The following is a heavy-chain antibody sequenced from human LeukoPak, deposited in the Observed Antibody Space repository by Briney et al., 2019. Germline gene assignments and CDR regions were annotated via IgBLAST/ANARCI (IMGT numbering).Heavy chain of an antibody. Sequence: SVKGSCKASGRTFSSYAISWVRQAPGQGLEWLGGIIHIFGTANYAQKFQGRVTITTDETTSTAYMELRSLRSEDPAVYYCARVLAGGGWYGSGWFDPWGQGTLVTVSS. J-gene: IGHJ5*02. CDR3: ARVLAGGGWYGSGWFDP. V-gene: IGHV1-69*05. D-gene: IGHD6-19*01. CDR1: GRTFSSYA. CDR2: IIHIFGTA.